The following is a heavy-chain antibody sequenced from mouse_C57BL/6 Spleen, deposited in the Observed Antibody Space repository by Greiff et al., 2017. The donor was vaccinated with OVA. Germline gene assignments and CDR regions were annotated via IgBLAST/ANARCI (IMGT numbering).Heavy chain of an antibody. J-gene: IGHJ2*01. D-gene: IGHD4-1*01. CDR1: GYTFTSYW. V-gene: IGHV1-69*01. Sequence: VQLQQPGAELVMPGASVKLSCKASGYTFTSYWMHWVKQRPGQGLEWIGEIDPSDSYTNYNQKFKGKSTLTVDKSSSTAYMQLSSLTSEDSAVYYCARRGVGEYFDYWGQGTTLTVSS. CDR2: IDPSDSYT. CDR3: ARRGVGEYFDY.